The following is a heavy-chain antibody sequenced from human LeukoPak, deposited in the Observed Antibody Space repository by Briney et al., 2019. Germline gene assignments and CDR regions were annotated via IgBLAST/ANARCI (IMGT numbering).Heavy chain of an antibody. CDR3: AHTRDDCSGGICYPIAYDY. V-gene: IGHV2-5*02. CDR2: IYWDDDK. D-gene: IGHD2-15*01. Sequence: SGPTLVKPTQTLTLTCTFSGFSLTTSGVGVGWIRQPPGKALEWLALIYWDDDKRYSPSLKSRLTITKDTSKNQVVLRMTNMDPVDTATYYCAHTRDDCSGGICYPIAYDYWGQGTLVTVSS. J-gene: IGHJ4*02. CDR1: GFSLTTSGVG.